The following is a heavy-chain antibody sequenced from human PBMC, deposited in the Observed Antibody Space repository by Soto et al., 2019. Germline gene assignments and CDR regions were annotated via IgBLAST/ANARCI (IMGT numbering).Heavy chain of an antibody. J-gene: IGHJ6*02. D-gene: IGHD3-22*01. CDR2: ISGYGGST. V-gene: IGHV3-23*01. Sequence: GGSLRLSCTASGFTFSTYPMSWVRQAPGKGLGWVSAISGYGGSTYYADPVKGRFTVSRDNSKNTLYLQMNSLRAEDTAVYYCAKGRNHYDSSGYYSFPLDVWGQGTTVTVSS. CDR3: AKGRNHYDSSGYYSFPLDV. CDR1: GFTFSTYP.